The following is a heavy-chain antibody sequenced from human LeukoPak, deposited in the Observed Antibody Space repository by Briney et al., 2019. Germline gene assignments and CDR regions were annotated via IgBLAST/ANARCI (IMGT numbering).Heavy chain of an antibody. CDR1: GFTFSSYG. D-gene: IGHD4-17*01. Sequence: PGRSLRLSCAASGFTFSSYGMHWVRQAPGKGLEWVAVIWYDGSNKYYADSVKGRFTISRDNSKNTLYLQMNSLRAEDTAVYYCARDLDFEGYGDYDLFDYWGQGTLVTVSS. J-gene: IGHJ4*02. V-gene: IGHV3-33*01. CDR3: ARDLDFEGYGDYDLFDY. CDR2: IWYDGSNK.